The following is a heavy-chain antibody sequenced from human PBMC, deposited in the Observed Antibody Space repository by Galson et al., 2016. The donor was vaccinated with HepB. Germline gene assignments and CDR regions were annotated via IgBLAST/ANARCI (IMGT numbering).Heavy chain of an antibody. D-gene: IGHD2-15*01. CDR2: ISGSGGTT. J-gene: IGHJ1*01. V-gene: IGHV3-23*01. CDR1: GFPFSSHA. CDR3: AKGAYSLPENFQH. Sequence: LRLSCAASGFPFSSHAMNWVRQPPGKGLEWVSSISGSGGTTYYADSLKGRFTISRDNSKSTLYLQMNSLRAEDTAVYYCAKGAYSLPENFQHWGQGTLVTVSS.